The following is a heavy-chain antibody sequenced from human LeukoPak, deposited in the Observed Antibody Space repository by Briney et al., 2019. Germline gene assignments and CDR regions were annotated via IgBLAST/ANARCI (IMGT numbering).Heavy chain of an antibody. CDR3: ARKGGPVAATPGLSAFDI. V-gene: IGHV1-24*01. CDR1: GYTLTELS. D-gene: IGHD2-15*01. J-gene: IGHJ3*02. CDR2: FDPEDGET. Sequence: ASVKVSCKVSGYTLTELSMHWVRQAPGKGLEWMGRFDPEDGETIYAQKFQGRVTITADESTSTAYMELSSLRSEDTAVYYCARKGGPVAATPGLSAFDIWGQGTMVTVSS.